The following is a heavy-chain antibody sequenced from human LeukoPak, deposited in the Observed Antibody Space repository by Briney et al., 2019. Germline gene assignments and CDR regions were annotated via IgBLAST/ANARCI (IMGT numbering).Heavy chain of an antibody. D-gene: IGHD3-16*02. CDR3: ARGYYDYVWGSYRHPYYYMDV. CDR2: INHSGST. Sequence: SETLSLTCAVYGGSFSGYYWSWIRQPPGKRLEWIGEINHSGSTNYNPSLKSRVTISVDTSKNQFSLKLSSVTAADTAVYYCARGYYDYVWGSYRHPYYYMDVWGKGTTVTVSS. J-gene: IGHJ6*03. CDR1: GGSFSGYY. V-gene: IGHV4-34*01.